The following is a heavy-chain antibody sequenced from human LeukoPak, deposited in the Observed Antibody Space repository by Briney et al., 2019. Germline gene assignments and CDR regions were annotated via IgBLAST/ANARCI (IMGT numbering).Heavy chain of an antibody. V-gene: IGHV3-23*01. CDR1: GFTFHTYA. Sequence: GGSLRLSCAASGFTFHTYAMTWVRRAPGEGLEWLAAVSPRGDNAYYADSVKGRFTISRDNSKSTLYLQMSGLKAEDTAVYYCAKPHITSVVTVLAYYFDYWGQGSLVTVSS. CDR2: VSPRGDNA. J-gene: IGHJ4*02. CDR3: AKPHITSVVTVLAYYFDY. D-gene: IGHD2-21*02.